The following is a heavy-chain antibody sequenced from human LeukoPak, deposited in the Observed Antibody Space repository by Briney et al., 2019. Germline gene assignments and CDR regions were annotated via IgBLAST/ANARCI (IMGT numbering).Heavy chain of an antibody. D-gene: IGHD3-22*01. Sequence: GGSLRLSCAASGFTVSSNYMSWVRQAPGKGLEWVSVIYSGGSTYYADSVKGRFTISRHNSKNTLYLQMNSLRAEDTAVYYCARDPNSGSHRGYYYYGMDVWGQGTTVTVSS. J-gene: IGHJ6*02. CDR1: GFTVSSNY. CDR3: ARDPNSGSHRGYYYYGMDV. V-gene: IGHV3-53*04. CDR2: IYSGGST.